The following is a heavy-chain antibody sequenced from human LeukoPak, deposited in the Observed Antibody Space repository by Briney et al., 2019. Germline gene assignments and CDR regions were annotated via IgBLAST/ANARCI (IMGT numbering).Heavy chain of an antibody. V-gene: IGHV4-59*12. J-gene: IGHJ4*02. CDR2: IHHNGST. Sequence: SETLSLTCSVSGDSINSYYWSWIRQAPGKGLEWIGYIHHNGSTNYNPSLKSRVTISVDTSKNQFSLNLSSVTAADTAVYYCARIVVGATFDYWGQGTLVTVSS. CDR3: ARIVVGATFDY. CDR1: GDSINSYY. D-gene: IGHD1-26*01.